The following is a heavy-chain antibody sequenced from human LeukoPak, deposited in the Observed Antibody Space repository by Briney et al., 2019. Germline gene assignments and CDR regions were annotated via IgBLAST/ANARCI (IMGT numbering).Heavy chain of an antibody. D-gene: IGHD5-18*01. CDR1: GGSISSSSYY. Sequence: SETLSLTCTVSGGSISSSSYYWSWIRQPPGKGLEWIGFFYYSGSTNYNPSLKSRVTISVDTSKNHFSLKLSSVTAADTAVYYCARGPGGYSYGYYFDYWGQGTLVTVSS. V-gene: IGHV4-61*03. J-gene: IGHJ4*02. CDR2: FYYSGST. CDR3: ARGPGGYSYGYYFDY.